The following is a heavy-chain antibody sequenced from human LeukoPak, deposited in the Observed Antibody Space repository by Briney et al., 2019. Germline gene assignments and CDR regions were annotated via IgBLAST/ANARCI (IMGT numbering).Heavy chain of an antibody. D-gene: IGHD3-10*02. V-gene: IGHV3-48*03. CDR3: AELGITMIGGV. Sequence: PGGSLRLSCAGSGFTFSSYEMNWVRQAPGKRPEWVSYISSSGSTIYYADSLKGRFTISRDNAKNSLYLQMNSLRAEDTAVYYCAELGITMIGGVWGKGTTVTISS. CDR2: ISSSGSTI. CDR1: GFTFSSYE. J-gene: IGHJ6*04.